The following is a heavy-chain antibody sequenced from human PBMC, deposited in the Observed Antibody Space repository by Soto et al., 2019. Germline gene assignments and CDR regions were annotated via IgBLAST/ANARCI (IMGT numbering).Heavy chain of an antibody. CDR1: GYTFTSYG. CDR3: ARVTHKIFGVVRFYWFDP. D-gene: IGHD3-3*01. J-gene: IGHJ5*02. CDR2: ISAYNGNT. V-gene: IGHV1-18*01. Sequence: ASVKVSCKASGYTFTSYGISWVRQAPGQGLEWMGWISAYNGNTNYAQKLQGRVTMTTDTSTSTAYMELRSLRSDDTAVYSCARVTHKIFGVVRFYWFDPWGQGTLVTVSS.